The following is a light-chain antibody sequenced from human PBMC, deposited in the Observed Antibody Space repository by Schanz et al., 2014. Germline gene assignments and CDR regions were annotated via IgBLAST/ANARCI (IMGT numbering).Light chain of an antibody. CDR2: GAS. J-gene: IGKJ1*01. CDR3: QQYGDSPWT. V-gene: IGKV3-20*01. CDR1: QSVSRNY. Sequence: EIVMTQSPATLSVSPGDRATLSCRASQSVSRNYLAWYQQKPGQAPRLLIEGASSRATGIPDRFSGSGSGAEFTLTISRLEPQDFGVYYCQQYGDSPWTFGQGTKVEIK.